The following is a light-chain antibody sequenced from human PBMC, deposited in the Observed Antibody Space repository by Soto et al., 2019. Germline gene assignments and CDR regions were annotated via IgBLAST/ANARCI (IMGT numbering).Light chain of an antibody. CDR3: QQLKSYPQIT. V-gene: IGKV1-9*01. CDR2: AAS. CDR1: QGISSY. Sequence: DIQLTQSPSFLSASVGDRVTITCRASQGISSYLAWYQQKPGKAPKLLIYAASTLQSGVPSRFSGSGSGTEFTLTISSLQPEDFATYYCQQLKSYPQITFGPGTRLEIK. J-gene: IGKJ5*01.